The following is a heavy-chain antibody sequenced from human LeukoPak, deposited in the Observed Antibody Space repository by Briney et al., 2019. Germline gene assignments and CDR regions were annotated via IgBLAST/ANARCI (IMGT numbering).Heavy chain of an antibody. CDR1: GYTFTGYY. Sequence: GASVKVSCKASGYTFTGYYMHWVRQAPGQGLEWMGWINPNSGGTNYAQKFQGRVTMTRDTSISTAYMELSRLRSDDTAVYYCARDGGVIAAVFDFDYWGQGTLVTVSS. V-gene: IGHV1-2*02. D-gene: IGHD6-13*01. CDR2: INPNSGGT. CDR3: ARDGGVIAAVFDFDY. J-gene: IGHJ4*02.